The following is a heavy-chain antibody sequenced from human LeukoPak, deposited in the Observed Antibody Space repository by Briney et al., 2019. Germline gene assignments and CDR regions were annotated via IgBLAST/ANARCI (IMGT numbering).Heavy chain of an antibody. Sequence: TSETLSLTCTVSGGSISSYYWSWIRQPPGKGLEWIGYIYYSGSTNYNPSLKSRVTISVDTSKNQFSLKLSSVTAADTAVYYCARHRGYAVADPYFDYWGQGTLVTVSS. CDR3: ARHRGYAVADPYFDY. D-gene: IGHD6-19*01. V-gene: IGHV4-59*08. J-gene: IGHJ4*02. CDR1: GGSISSYY. CDR2: IYYSGST.